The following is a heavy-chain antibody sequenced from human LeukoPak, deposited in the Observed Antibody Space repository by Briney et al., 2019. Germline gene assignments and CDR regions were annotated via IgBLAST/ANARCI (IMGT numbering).Heavy chain of an antibody. Sequence: SETLSLTCSVSGDSISEYYWSWIRQPPGKGLEWIGYIYVSGNTNYNPSLKSRVTLSLDTSKNQFSLKMTSVTAADTAIYYCARDHGWSGFNWFDPWGQGTLSPSPQ. CDR2: IYVSGNT. CDR1: GDSISEYY. CDR3: ARDHGWSGFNWFDP. V-gene: IGHV4-59*01. D-gene: IGHD3-3*01. J-gene: IGHJ5*02.